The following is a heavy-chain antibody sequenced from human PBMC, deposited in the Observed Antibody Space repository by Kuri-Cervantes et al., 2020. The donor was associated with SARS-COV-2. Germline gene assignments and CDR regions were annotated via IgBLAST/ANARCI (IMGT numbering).Heavy chain of an antibody. CDR3: ASTMTTVTYPSWYFDY. D-gene: IGHD4-11*01. V-gene: IGHV4-34*01. CDR1: GGSFSGYY. Sequence: ESLKISCAVYGGSFSGYYWSWIRQPPGKGLEWIGEINHSGSTNYNPPLKSRVTISVDTSKNQFSLKLSSVTAADTAVYYCASTMTTVTYPSWYFDYWGQGTLVTVSS. J-gene: IGHJ4*02. CDR2: INHSGST.